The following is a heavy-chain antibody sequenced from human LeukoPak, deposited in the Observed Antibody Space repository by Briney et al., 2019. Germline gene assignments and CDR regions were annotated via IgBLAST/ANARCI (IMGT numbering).Heavy chain of an antibody. V-gene: IGHV3-15*01. CDR2: IKSNADGRTT. D-gene: IGHD2-15*01. Sequence: GSLTLSCAASGFSFSNAWMSWVRQPPGKGLEWVGRIKSNADGRTTEYAAPVKRRHTMSRNDSKNTLYLQMNSLKTEDTAVYYCATGGYCCYSDWGQGTLVTVSS. CDR1: GFSFSNAW. J-gene: IGHJ4*02. CDR3: ATGGYCCYSD.